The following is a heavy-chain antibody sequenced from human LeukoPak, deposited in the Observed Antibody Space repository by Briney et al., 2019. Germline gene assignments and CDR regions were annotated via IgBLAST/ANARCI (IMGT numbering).Heavy chain of an antibody. D-gene: IGHD3-10*01. J-gene: IGHJ3*02. CDR3: AKAYYYGPRGAFDI. CDR2: ISGSGGST. V-gene: IGHV3-23*01. CDR1: GFTFSSYG. Sequence: GRSLRLSCAASGFTFSSYGMHWVRQAPGKGLEWVSAISGSGGSTYYADSVKGRFTISRDNSKNTLYLQMNSLRAEDTAVYYCAKAYYYGPRGAFDIWGQGTMVTVSS.